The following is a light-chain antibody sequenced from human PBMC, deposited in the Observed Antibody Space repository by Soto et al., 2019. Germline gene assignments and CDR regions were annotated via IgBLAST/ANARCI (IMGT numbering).Light chain of an antibody. CDR3: QQSFTTPQT. J-gene: IGKJ4*01. CDR1: QSINIY. Sequence: DIQMTQSPSSLSASVGDSVTITCRASQSINIYLSWYQQKPGKAPKLLINVASTLQGGVLSRFSGSGSGTDFTLAISSLQPEDSATYYCQQSFTTPQTFGGGTRVEIK. CDR2: VAS. V-gene: IGKV1-39*01.